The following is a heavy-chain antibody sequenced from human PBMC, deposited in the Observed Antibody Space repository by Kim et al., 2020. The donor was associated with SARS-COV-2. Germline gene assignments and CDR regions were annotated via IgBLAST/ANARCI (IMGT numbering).Heavy chain of an antibody. CDR3: ARANTYMVRGGNPDYCYGMDV. V-gene: IGHV3-11*06. D-gene: IGHD3-10*01. J-gene: IGHJ6*02. Sequence: GGSLRLSCAASGFTFSDYYMSWIRQAPGKGLEWVSYISSSSSYTNYADSVKGRFTISRDNAKNSLYLQMNSLRAEDTAVYYCARANTYMVRGGNPDYCYGMDVWGQGTTVTVSS. CDR2: ISSSSSYT. CDR1: GFTFSDYY.